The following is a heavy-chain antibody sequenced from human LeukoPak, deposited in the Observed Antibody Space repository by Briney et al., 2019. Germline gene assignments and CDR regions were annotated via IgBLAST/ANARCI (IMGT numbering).Heavy chain of an antibody. CDR2: IYYSGST. D-gene: IGHD3-10*01. CDR1: GGSISSYY. CDR3: ARVLLWFGELFSFDY. J-gene: IGHJ4*02. V-gene: IGHV4-59*08. Sequence: SETLSLTCTVSGGSISSYYWSWLRQPPGKGLEWIGYIYYSGSTNYNPSLKSRVTISVDTTNNQFSLKLSSVTAADTAVYYCARVLLWFGELFSFDYGGQGTLVTVSA.